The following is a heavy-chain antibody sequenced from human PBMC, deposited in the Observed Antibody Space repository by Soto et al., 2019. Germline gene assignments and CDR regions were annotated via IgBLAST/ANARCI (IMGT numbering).Heavy chain of an antibody. CDR2: INPSGGST. CDR3: GRVRTRDYWSGYSPVDI. Sequence: QVLLAQSGAEVKKPGASVKVSCKTSGYTFTSYIIQWVRQAPGQGLEWVGMINPSGGSTNYAQKFQGRVTGTRAPSTSTVYMDLSSLRSEDTAVYYCGRVRTRDYWSGYSPVDIWGQGTMVTVSS. D-gene: IGHD3-3*01. CDR1: GYTFTSYI. V-gene: IGHV1-46*01. J-gene: IGHJ3*02.